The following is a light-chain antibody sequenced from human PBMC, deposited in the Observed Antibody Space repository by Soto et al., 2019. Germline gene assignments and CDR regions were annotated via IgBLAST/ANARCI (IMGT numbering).Light chain of an antibody. Sequence: EVVMTHSPATLAVSPWEGATLSRSASQSVSSNLAWYQQKPGQAPRLLMYGISRRATGIPDRFSGSGSGTDFTLTITRLEPEDFAVYYCQQYVTSSPRTFGQGTKVDIK. CDR1: QSVSSN. CDR2: GIS. V-gene: IGKV3-20*01. J-gene: IGKJ1*01. CDR3: QQYVTSSPRT.